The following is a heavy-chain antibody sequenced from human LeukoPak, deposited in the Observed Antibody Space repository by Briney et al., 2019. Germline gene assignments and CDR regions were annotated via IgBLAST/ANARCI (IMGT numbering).Heavy chain of an antibody. CDR2: INAGNGNT. Sequence: ASVKVSCKASGYTFTSYAMHWVRQAPGQRLEWMGWINAGNGNTNYAQKLQGRVTMTTDTSTSTAYMELRSLRSDDTAVYYCARGSRPKTTYYYGSGSPDPSWLYYYYMDVWGKGTTVTVSS. D-gene: IGHD3-10*01. CDR3: ARGSRPKTTYYYGSGSPDPSWLYYYYMDV. J-gene: IGHJ6*03. CDR1: GYTFTSYA. V-gene: IGHV1-3*01.